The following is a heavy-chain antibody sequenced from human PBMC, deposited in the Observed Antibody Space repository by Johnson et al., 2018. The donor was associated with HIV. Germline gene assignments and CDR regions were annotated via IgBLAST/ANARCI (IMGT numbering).Heavy chain of an antibody. Sequence: VQLVESGGGLVQPGGSLRLSCAASGFTFSSYAMSWVRQAPGKGLEWVSAISGSGGSTYYADSVKGRFTISRDNSKNTLYLQMNSLRAEDTAVYYCAREVAGDYGDSPGAFDVWGQGTMVTVSS. CDR1: GFTFSSYA. V-gene: IGHV3-23*04. D-gene: IGHD4-17*01. J-gene: IGHJ3*01. CDR3: AREVAGDYGDSPGAFDV. CDR2: ISGSGGST.